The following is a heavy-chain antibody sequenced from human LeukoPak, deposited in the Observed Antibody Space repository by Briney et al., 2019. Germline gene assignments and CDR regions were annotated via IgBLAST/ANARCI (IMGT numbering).Heavy chain of an antibody. CDR1: GFTFTNYA. V-gene: IGHV3-23*01. CDR2: IGASGGNT. Sequence: GGSLRPSCATSGFTFTNYAMSWVRQAPGKGLEWVSAIGASGGNTYYADSVKGRFTISRDNSKNMLYLQMNSLRAEDTAVYYCAKSTSTTSCRHFDYWGQGALVTVSS. CDR3: AKSTSTTSCRHFDY. D-gene: IGHD2-2*01. J-gene: IGHJ4*02.